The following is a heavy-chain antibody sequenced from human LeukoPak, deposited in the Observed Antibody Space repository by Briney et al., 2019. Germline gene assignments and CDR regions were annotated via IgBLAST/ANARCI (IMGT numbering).Heavy chain of an antibody. J-gene: IGHJ4*02. CDR3: ATRASIMITLGGVIASGYYFDY. V-gene: IGHV1-24*01. D-gene: IGHD3-16*02. CDR1: GYTLTELS. Sequence: ASVKVSCKVSGYTLTELSMHWVRQAPGKGLEWMGGFDPEDGETIYAQKFQGRVTMTEDTSTDTAYMELSSLRSEDTAVYYCATRASIMITLGGVIASGYYFDYWGQGTLVTVSS. CDR2: FDPEDGET.